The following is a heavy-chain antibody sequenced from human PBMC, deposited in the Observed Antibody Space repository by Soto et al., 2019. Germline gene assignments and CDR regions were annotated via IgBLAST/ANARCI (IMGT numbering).Heavy chain of an antibody. Sequence: GGSLRLSCAASGFTFSSCAMSWVRQAPWKGLEWVSAISGSGGSTYYADSVKGRFTISRDNSKNTLYLQMNSLRAEDTAVYYCAKMDTYSSLAAFDIWGQGTMVTVSS. CDR3: AKMDTYSSLAAFDI. V-gene: IGHV3-23*01. D-gene: IGHD6-13*01. J-gene: IGHJ3*02. CDR1: GFTFSSCA. CDR2: ISGSGGST.